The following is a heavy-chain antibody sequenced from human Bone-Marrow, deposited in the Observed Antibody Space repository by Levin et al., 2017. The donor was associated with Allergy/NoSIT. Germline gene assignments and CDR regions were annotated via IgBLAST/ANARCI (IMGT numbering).Heavy chain of an antibody. V-gene: IGHV3-64D*06. CDR1: GFTFSSFA. Sequence: PGGSLRLSCSASGFTFSSFAMHWVRQAPGSGLKYASSINNNAGHIYYADSVKGRFTISRDNSRNTLYLQMSSLRPEDTAVYYCVKGGTYSSSSLDYWGQGTLVTVSS. CDR2: INNNAGHI. J-gene: IGHJ4*02. CDR3: VKGGTYSSSSLDY. D-gene: IGHD6-6*01.